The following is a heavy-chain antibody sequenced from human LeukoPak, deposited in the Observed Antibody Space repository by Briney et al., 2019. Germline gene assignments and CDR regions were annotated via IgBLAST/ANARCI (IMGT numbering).Heavy chain of an antibody. D-gene: IGHD5-12*01. J-gene: IGHJ4*02. CDR3: ARIVASYYFDY. CDR2: IYYSGST. Sequence: PSETLSLTCAVSGYSISSGYYWGWIRQPPGKGLEWIGSIYYSGSTYYNPSLKSRVTISVDTSKNQFSLKLSSVTAADTAVYYCARIVASYYFDYWGQGTLVTVSS. V-gene: IGHV4-38-2*01. CDR1: GYSISSGYY.